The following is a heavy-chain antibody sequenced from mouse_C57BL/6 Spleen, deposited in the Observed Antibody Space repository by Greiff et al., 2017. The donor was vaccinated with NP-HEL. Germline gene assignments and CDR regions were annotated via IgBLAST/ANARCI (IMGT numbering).Heavy chain of an antibody. Sequence: EVQLVESGGDLVKPGGSLKLSCAASGFTFSSYGMSWVRQTPDKRLEWVATISSGGSYTYYPDSVKGRFTISIDNAKNTLYLQMSSLKSEDTAMFYCARFLTTVVALDYWGQGTTLTVSS. V-gene: IGHV5-6*01. CDR3: ARFLTTVVALDY. CDR1: GFTFSSYG. CDR2: ISSGGSYT. D-gene: IGHD1-1*01. J-gene: IGHJ2*01.